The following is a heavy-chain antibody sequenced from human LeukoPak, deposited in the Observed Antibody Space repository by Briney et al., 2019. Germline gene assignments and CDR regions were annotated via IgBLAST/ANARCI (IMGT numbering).Heavy chain of an antibody. CDR1: GGSSSGYY. CDR2: INHSRST. CDR3: SRHEHKALAGDT. J-gene: IGHJ5*02. D-gene: IGHD6-19*01. V-gene: IGHV4-34*01. Sequence: SETLSLTCVLYGGSSSGYYWSWIRQPPGKGLEWIGEINHSRSTNYNPSLKSRVTISVDTSINHFSLTLTSLTAADTAVYFCSRHEHKALAGDTWGQGTLVTVSS.